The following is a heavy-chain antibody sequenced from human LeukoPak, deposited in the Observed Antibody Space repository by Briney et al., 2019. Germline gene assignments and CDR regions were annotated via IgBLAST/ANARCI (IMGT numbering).Heavy chain of an antibody. J-gene: IGHJ4*02. CDR3: ARSRQWLVLADY. V-gene: IGHV3-48*03. CDR2: ISSSGSTI. CDR1: GFTFSSYG. D-gene: IGHD6-19*01. Sequence: PGGSLRLSCAASGFTFSSYGMNWVRQAPGKGLEWVSYISSSGSTIYYADSVKGRFTISRDNAKNSLYLQMNSLRAEDTAVYYCARSRQWLVLADYWGQGTLVTVSS.